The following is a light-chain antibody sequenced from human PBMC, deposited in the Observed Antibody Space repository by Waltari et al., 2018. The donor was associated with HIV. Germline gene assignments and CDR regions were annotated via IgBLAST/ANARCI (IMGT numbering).Light chain of an antibody. V-gene: IGKV3-20*01. CDR1: QSASSTS. J-gene: IGKJ1*01. CDR3: QQYGDSPET. Sequence: EIVLTQSPGTLSLSPGEGATLPCRASQSASSTSIAWYQQKPGLAPRLLIYCASSRATCIPDRFSGSGSGTDFTLTISRLEPEDFAVYWCQQYGDSPETFGQGTKVEIK. CDR2: CAS.